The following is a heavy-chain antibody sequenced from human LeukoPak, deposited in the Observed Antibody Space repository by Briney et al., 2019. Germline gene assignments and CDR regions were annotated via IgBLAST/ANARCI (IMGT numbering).Heavy chain of an antibody. Sequence: GGSLRLSCAASGFTFSNSAMSWVRQAPGKGLEWVSSISGSGSGGSTYYADSVKGRCTISRDNSKNTLYVQMNSLRAEDTAVYYCARGAYSRGWTTFDYWGQGILVTVSS. CDR1: GFTFSNSA. V-gene: IGHV3-23*01. D-gene: IGHD6-19*01. CDR3: ARGAYSRGWTTFDY. CDR2: ISGSGSGGST. J-gene: IGHJ4*02.